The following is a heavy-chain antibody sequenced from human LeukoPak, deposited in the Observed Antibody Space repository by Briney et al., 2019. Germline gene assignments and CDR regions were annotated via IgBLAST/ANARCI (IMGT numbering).Heavy chain of an antibody. CDR1: GYTFINYG. CDR2: ISGYNGDT. V-gene: IGHV1-18*01. J-gene: IGHJ4*02. Sequence: ASVKVSCKSSGYTFINYGISWVRQAPGQGLEWMGWISGYNGDTRYAQDLQGRVTVTTDTSTSTSYFELRSLRSDDTAVYYCARATNYSGSGSPFWEVWGQGTLVTVSS. CDR3: ARATNYSGSGSPFWEV. D-gene: IGHD3-10*01.